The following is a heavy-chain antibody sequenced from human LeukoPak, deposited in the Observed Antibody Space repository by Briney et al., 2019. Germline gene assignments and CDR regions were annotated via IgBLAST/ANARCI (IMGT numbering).Heavy chain of an antibody. CDR1: GGSISSSGYF. Sequence: SETLSLTCSVSGGSISSSGYFWDWIRQPPGKGLEWIGSVYYSGTTSYNPSLKSRVTISVDTSKNQFSMRLTSVPAADTGVYYCARRRTWSGYDYWGQGTLVTVSS. J-gene: IGHJ4*02. V-gene: IGHV4-39*01. CDR3: ARRRTWSGYDY. CDR2: VYYSGTT. D-gene: IGHD3-3*01.